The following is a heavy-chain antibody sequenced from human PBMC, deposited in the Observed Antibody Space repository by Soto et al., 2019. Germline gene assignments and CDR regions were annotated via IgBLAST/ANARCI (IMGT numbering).Heavy chain of an antibody. CDR1: GYTFTTYW. Sequence: PGESLKISCKGSGYTFTTYWIGWVRQMPGKGLEWMGVIYPGDSDTRYSPSFQGQVTFSADKSISTAYLQWSSLKASDTATSYCAPNLFELRLRGVLIFLLLLRCGLDVWGQATTVTVSS. CDR3: APNLFELRLRGVLIFLLLLRCGLDV. D-gene: IGHD1-26*01. CDR2: IYPGDSDT. J-gene: IGHJ6*01. V-gene: IGHV5-51*01.